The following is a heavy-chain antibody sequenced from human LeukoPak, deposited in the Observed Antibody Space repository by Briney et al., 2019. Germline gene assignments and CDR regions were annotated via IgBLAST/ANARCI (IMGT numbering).Heavy chain of an antibody. CDR3: ARGPYYYYYMGV. CDR2: INPNSGAT. CDR1: GYTFTGYY. V-gene: IGHV1-2*02. J-gene: IGHJ6*03. Sequence: GSVKVSCKASGYTFTGYYMHWVRQAPGQGLEWMGWINPNSGATTYAQKFQGRVTMTRDTSISTAYMELSRLRSDDTAVYYCARGPYYYYYMGVWGKGTTVTVSS.